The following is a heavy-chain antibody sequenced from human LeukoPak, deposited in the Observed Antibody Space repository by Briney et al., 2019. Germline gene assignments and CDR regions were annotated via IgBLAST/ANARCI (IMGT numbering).Heavy chain of an antibody. CDR1: GGTFSSYA. CDR3: ARDGGEYQLPLDY. D-gene: IGHD2-2*01. V-gene: IGHV1-2*02. J-gene: IGHJ4*02. CDR2: INPNSGGT. Sequence: GASVKVSCKASGGTFSSYAISWVRQAPGQGLEWMGWINPNSGGTNYAQKFQGRVTMTRDTSISTAYMELSRLRSDDTAVYYCARDGGEYQLPLDYWGQGTLVTVSS.